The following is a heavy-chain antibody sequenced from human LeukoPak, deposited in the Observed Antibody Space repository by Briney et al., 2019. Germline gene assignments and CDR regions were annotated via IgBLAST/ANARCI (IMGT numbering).Heavy chain of an antibody. CDR3: ARRNWFDP. Sequence: GGSRRLSCSGSGVSFSGHWMHWVRQAPGKGLDCEATIKYDGSEKYYVDSVKGRFTISRDDAKNSLYLQMNSLRAEDTAVYYCARRNWFDPWGQGTLVIVSS. J-gene: IGHJ5*02. V-gene: IGHV3-7*05. D-gene: IGHD2/OR15-2a*01. CDR1: GVSFSGHW. CDR2: IKYDGSEK.